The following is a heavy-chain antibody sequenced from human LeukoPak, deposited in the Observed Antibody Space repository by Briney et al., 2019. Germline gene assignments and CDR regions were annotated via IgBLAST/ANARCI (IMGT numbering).Heavy chain of an antibody. CDR1: GFTFAKYA. CDR2: ISGSGNVT. Sequence: GGSLKLSCVGSGFTFAKYAMTWVREAPGHGLEWVSVISGSGNVTYYAESVKRRFTISRDNSKRTLYLPMDSLRADDTAIYYCAKDRAGANWGQGTLVLVSS. J-gene: IGHJ4*02. V-gene: IGHV3-23*01. CDR3: AKDRAGAN.